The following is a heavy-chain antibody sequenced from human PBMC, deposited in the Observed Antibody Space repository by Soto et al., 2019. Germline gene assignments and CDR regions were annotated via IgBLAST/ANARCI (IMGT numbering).Heavy chain of an antibody. CDR3: ASGWYDYGLNWFDP. V-gene: IGHV1-69*06. CDR2: IIPIFGTA. J-gene: IGHJ5*02. CDR1: GCTFSSYA. D-gene: IGHD4-17*01. Sequence: SVKVSCKASGCTFSSYAISWVRQAPGQGLEWMGGIIPIFGTANYAQKFQGRVTITADKSTSTAYMELSSLRSEDTAVYYCASGWYDYGLNWFDPWGQGTLVTVSS.